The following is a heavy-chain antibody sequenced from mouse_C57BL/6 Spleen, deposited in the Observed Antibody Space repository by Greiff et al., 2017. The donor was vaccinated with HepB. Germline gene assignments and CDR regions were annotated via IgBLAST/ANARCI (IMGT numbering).Heavy chain of an antibody. D-gene: IGHD2-14*01. V-gene: IGHV1-85*01. CDR2: IYPRDGST. J-gene: IGHJ4*01. CDR3: ARGGTDYAMDY. Sequence: QFQLQQSGPELVKPGASVKLSCKASGYTFTSYDINWVKQRPGQGLEWIGWIYPRDGSTKYNEKFKGKATLTVDTSSSTAYMELHSLTSEDSAVYFCARGGTDYAMDYWGQGTSVTVSS. CDR1: GYTFTSYD.